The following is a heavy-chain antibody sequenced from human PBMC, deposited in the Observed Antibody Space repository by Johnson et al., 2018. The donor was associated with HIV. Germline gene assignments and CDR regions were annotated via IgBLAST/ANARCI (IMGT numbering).Heavy chain of an antibody. CDR1: GFTFSDSY. V-gene: IGHV3-11*04. D-gene: IGHD2-15*01. CDR2: ISGSGI. Sequence: QVQLVESGGGLVKPGGSLRLSCAASGFTFSDSYMAWIRQAPGKGLEWISYISGSGIYYADSVKGRFTISRDNSKNTLYLQMNSLRAGDTALYYCARAVCRGGRCYSHDAFDIWGQGTMVTVSS. CDR3: ARAVCRGGRCYSHDAFDI. J-gene: IGHJ3*02.